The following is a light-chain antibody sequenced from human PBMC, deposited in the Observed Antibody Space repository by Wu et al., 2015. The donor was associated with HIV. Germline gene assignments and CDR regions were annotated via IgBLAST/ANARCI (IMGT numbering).Light chain of an antibody. CDR3: QQYADSPRT. J-gene: IGKJ1*01. Sequence: EIVLTQSPGTLSLSPGERATLSCRASQSVNSRNLAWYQQKPGQAPRLLISGASSRATGIPDRFSGSGSGTDFTLTISRLEPEDFAVYLCQQYADSPRTFGQGTKVEIK. V-gene: IGKV3-20*01. CDR2: GAS. CDR1: QSVNSRN.